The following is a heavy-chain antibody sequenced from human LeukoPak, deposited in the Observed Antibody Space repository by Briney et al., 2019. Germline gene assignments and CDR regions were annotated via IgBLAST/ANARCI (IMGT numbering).Heavy chain of an antibody. CDR2: IYHSGST. D-gene: IGHD3-22*01. CDR3: ARTGWLLPFDY. CDR1: GYSISSGYY. Sequence: PSETLSLTCTVSGYSISSGYYWDWIRQPPGKGLEWIGSIYHSGSTYYNPSLKSRVTISVDTSKNQFSLKLSSVTAADTAVYYCARTGWLLPFDYWGQGTLVTVSS. J-gene: IGHJ4*02. V-gene: IGHV4-38-2*02.